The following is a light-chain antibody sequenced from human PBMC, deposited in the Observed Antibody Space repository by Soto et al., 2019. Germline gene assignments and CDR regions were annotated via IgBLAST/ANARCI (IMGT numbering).Light chain of an antibody. V-gene: IGKV3-15*01. CDR2: GAS. CDR1: QSFSSN. CDR3: QQYHNWPTWT. J-gene: IGKJ1*01. Sequence: EIVMTQSPATLSVSPGERATLSCRASQSFSSNLAWYQQKPGQAPRLLIYGASTRAPGIPARFSGSGSGTEFTLTISSLQSEDFAVYYCQQYHNWPTWTFGQGTKVEVK.